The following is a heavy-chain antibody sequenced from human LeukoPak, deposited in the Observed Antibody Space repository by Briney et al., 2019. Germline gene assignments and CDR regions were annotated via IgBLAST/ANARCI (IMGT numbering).Heavy chain of an antibody. CDR3: TRDLEY. CDR2: ISSGGSVM. Sequence: GGSLRPSCGAPGYTFSDYTMNWVRQAPGKGPEWISYISSGGSVMHYADSVKGRFTISRDNVENSLYLQMNSLRVEDTAVYYCTRDLEYWGQGVLVTVSS. J-gene: IGHJ4*02. V-gene: IGHV3-48*01. CDR1: GYTFSDYT.